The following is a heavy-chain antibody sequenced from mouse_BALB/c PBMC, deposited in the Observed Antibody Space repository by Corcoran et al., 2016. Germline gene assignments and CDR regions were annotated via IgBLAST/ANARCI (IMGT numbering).Heavy chain of an antibody. J-gene: IGHJ1*01. CDR2: INPNNGGT. V-gene: IGHV1-26*01. Sequence: EVQLQQSGPELVKPGASVTMSCKASGYTFTDYYMKWVNQSHGKSLEWIGDINPNNGGTSYNQKFKGKDTLTVDKSSSTAYMQLNSLTSEDSAVYYCARDADWYVDVWGAGTTVTVSS. CDR3: ARDADWYVDV. CDR1: GYTFTDYY.